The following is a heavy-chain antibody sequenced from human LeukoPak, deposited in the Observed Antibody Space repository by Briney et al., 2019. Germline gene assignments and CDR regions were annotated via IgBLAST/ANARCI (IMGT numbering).Heavy chain of an antibody. D-gene: IGHD3-22*01. J-gene: IGHJ3*02. CDR2: IKQDGSEK. CDR3: ARGSAGLRYYDSSGYYPDAFDI. CDR1: GFTFSSYW. V-gene: IGHV3-7*01. Sequence: PGGSLRLSCAASGFTFSSYWMSWVRQAPGKGLEWVANIKQDGSEKYYVDSVKGRFTISRDNAKNSLYLQMNSLRAEDTAVYYCARGSAGLRYYDSSGYYPDAFDIWDQGTMVTVSS.